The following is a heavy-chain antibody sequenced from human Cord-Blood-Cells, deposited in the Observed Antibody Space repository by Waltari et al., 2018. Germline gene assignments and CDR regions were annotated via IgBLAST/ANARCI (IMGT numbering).Heavy chain of an antibody. CDR2: IYHSGST. J-gene: IGHJ3*02. D-gene: IGHD3-16*01. V-gene: IGHV4-30-2*01. CDR1: GGPISSGGDS. CDR3: ARSGTPLKLGAFDI. Sequence: QLQLQESGSGLVKPSQTLSLTCAVSGGPISSGGDSWSWIRQPPGKGLEWIGYIYHSGSTYYNPSLKSRVTISVDRSKNQFSLKLSSVTAADTAVYYCARSGTPLKLGAFDIWGQGTMVTVSS.